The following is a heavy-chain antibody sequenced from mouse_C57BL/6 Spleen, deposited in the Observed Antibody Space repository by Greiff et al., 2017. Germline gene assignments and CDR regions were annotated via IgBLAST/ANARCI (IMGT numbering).Heavy chain of an antibody. CDR3: ARVGLYDGYYGYAMDY. J-gene: IGHJ4*01. V-gene: IGHV1-50*01. Sequence: QVQLQQSGAELVKPGASVKLSCKASGYTFTSYWMQWVKQRPGQGLEWIGEIDPSDSYTNYNQKFKGKATLTVDTSSSTAYMQLSSLTSEDSAVYYCARVGLYDGYYGYAMDYWGQGTSVTVSS. CDR2: IDPSDSYT. CDR1: GYTFTSYW. D-gene: IGHD2-3*01.